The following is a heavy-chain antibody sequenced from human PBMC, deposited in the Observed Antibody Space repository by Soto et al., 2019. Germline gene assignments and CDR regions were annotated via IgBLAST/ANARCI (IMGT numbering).Heavy chain of an antibody. CDR2: IILIFVTA. D-gene: IGHD3-16*01. V-gene: IGHV1-69*01. CDR3: ARVRGGAFGGVNWFDP. CDR1: EGTFSSLA. J-gene: IGHJ5*02. Sequence: QVQLVQSGAEVKKPGSSVKVSCKASEGTFSSLAITWVRQAPGQGLDWMGGIILIFVTANYSQNFQGRVTITADESTSTAYMELSSLRSEDTAVYYCARVRGGAFGGVNWFDPWGQGTLVTVSS.